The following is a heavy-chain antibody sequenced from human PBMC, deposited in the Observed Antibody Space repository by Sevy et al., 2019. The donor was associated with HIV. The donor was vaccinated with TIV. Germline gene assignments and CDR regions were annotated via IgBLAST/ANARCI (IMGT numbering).Heavy chain of an antibody. CDR3: ARRGYDSSGYPQYYFDY. D-gene: IGHD3-22*01. Sequence: GESLKISCKGSGYRFTSYWIGWVRQMPGKGLEWMGIIYPGDSDIRYSPSFQGQVTISADKSINTAYLHLSSLKASDTAMYFCARRGYDSSGYPQYYFDYWGQGTLVTVSS. CDR1: GYRFTSYW. J-gene: IGHJ4*02. V-gene: IGHV5-51*01. CDR2: IYPGDSDI.